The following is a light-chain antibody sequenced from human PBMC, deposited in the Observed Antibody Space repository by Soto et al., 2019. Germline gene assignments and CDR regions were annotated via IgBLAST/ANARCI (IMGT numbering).Light chain of an antibody. V-gene: IGLV2-14*03. Sequence: LTQPASVSGSPGQSITISCTGTSSDVGGYNFVSWYQQHPGKAPKLMIYEVTSRPSGVSNRFSGSKSGNTASLTISGLQAEDEADYYCNSYTTSSTLVFGTGTKVTVL. J-gene: IGLJ1*01. CDR2: EVT. CDR1: SSDVGGYNF. CDR3: NSYTTSSTLV.